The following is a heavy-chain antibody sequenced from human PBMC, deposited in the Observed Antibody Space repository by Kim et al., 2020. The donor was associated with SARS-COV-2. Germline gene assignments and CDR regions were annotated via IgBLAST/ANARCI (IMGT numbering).Heavy chain of an antibody. Sequence: RFTISRDNSKNTLYLQMNSLRAEDTAVYYCARVYSSGWYVPDYYYYGMDVWGQGTTVTVSS. V-gene: IGHV3-30*01. J-gene: IGHJ6*02. D-gene: IGHD6-19*01. CDR3: ARVYSSGWYVPDYYYYGMDV.